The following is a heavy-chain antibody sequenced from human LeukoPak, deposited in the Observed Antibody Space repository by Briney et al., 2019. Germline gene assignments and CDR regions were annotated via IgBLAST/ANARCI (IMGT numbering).Heavy chain of an antibody. V-gene: IGHV3-30*18. Sequence: GRFLRLSCAASGFTFSSYGMHWVRQAPGKGLEWVAVISYDGSNKYYADSVKGRFTISRDNSKNTLYLQMNSLRAEDTAVYYCAKDLYSGSYHGDAFDIWGQGTMVTVSS. J-gene: IGHJ3*02. D-gene: IGHD1-26*01. CDR1: GFTFSSYG. CDR3: AKDLYSGSYHGDAFDI. CDR2: ISYDGSNK.